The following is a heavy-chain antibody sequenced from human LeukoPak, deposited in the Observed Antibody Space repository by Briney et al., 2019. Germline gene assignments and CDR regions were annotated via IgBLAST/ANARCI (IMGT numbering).Heavy chain of an antibody. Sequence: SVKVSCKASGYTFTGYYMHWVRQAPGQGLEWMGGIIPIFGTANYAQKFQGRVTITADKSTSTAYMELSSLRSEDTAVYYCARARQTGEYYYDSSGDYDYWGQGTLVTVSS. CDR3: ARARQTGEYYYDSSGDYDY. D-gene: IGHD3-22*01. J-gene: IGHJ4*02. CDR1: GYTFTGYY. V-gene: IGHV1-69*06. CDR2: IIPIFGTA.